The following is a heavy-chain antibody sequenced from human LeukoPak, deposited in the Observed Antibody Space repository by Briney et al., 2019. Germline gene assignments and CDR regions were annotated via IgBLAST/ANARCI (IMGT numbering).Heavy chain of an antibody. CDR3: ARDDFWSGSRRLYYYYGMDV. CDR1: GGTFSSYA. Sequence: ASVKVSCKASGGTFSSYAISWVRQAPGQGLEWMGRIIPILGIANYAQKFQGRVTITADKSTSTAYMELSSLRSEDTAVYYCARDDFWSGSRRLYYYYGMDVWGQGTTVTVSS. J-gene: IGHJ6*02. V-gene: IGHV1-69*04. D-gene: IGHD3-3*01. CDR2: IIPILGIA.